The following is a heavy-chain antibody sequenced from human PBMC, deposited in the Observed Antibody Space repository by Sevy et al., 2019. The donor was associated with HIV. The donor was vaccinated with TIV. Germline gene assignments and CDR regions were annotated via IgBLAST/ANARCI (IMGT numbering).Heavy chain of an antibody. CDR2: INQDGTEK. Sequence: GGSLILSCAAFGFTFGDHWMSWIRQAPGKGLEWVANINQDGTEKYYEDSVKGRFTVSRDNAKNSLYLQMNSLRDDDTAIYYWAREAGWRDYWGRGALVTVSS. J-gene: IGHJ4*02. CDR3: AREAGWRDY. D-gene: IGHD2-15*01. CDR1: GFTFGDHW. V-gene: IGHV3-7*03.